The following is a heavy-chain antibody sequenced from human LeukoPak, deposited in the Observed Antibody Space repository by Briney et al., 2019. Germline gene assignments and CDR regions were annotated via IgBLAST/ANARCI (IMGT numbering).Heavy chain of an antibody. CDR3: ARGRYCSGGSCYGFVYFDY. J-gene: IGHJ4*02. Sequence: SETLSLTCTVSGGSISSYYWSWIRQPPGKGLEWIGYIHYSGSTNYNPSLKSRVTISVDTSKNQFSLKLSSVTAADTAVYYCARGRYCSGGSCYGFVYFDYWGQGTLVTVSS. CDR1: GGSISSYY. D-gene: IGHD2-15*01. V-gene: IGHV4-59*01. CDR2: IHYSGST.